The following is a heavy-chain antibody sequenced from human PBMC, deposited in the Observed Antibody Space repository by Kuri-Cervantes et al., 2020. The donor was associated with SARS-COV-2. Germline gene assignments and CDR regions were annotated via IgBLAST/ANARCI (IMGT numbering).Heavy chain of an antibody. J-gene: IGHJ5*02. CDR1: GYSISSGYY. Sequence: SETLSLTCAVSGYSISSGYYWGWIRQPPGKGLEWIGSIYHSGSTYYNPSLMSRVTMSVDTFKNQFSLNLRSLTAADTAIYYCARVGYCFGTRCVTYFDPWGQGTLVTVSS. CDR3: ARVGYCFGTRCVTYFDP. V-gene: IGHV4-38-2*01. D-gene: IGHD2-2*03. CDR2: IYHSGST.